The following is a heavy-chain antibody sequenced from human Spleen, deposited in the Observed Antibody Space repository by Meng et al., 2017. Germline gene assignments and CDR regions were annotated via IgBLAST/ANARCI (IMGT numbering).Heavy chain of an antibody. CDR3: ASSGWYRGPNYFDY. D-gene: IGHD6-19*01. CDR2: IYYSGST. CDR1: GGSINSGDYY. J-gene: IGHJ4*01. Sequence: QGQMQESGPVLVKPSQTPSLTCTVSGGSINSGDYYWSWIRQHPGKGLEWIGYIYYSGSTYYNPSLKSLVTISVDPSKNQFSLMVSPVTAADTAVYYCASSGWYRGPNYFDYWGQGTLVTVSS. V-gene: IGHV4-31*01.